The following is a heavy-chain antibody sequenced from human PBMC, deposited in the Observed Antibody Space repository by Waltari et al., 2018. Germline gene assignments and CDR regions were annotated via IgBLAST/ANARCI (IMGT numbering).Heavy chain of an antibody. Sequence: EVQLVESGGGWVQPGRSLRLSCAASGFTFSSYSMNWVRQAPGKGLEWVSYISSSSSTIYYADSVKGRFTISRDNAKNSLYLQMNSLRAEDTAVYYCARDLSTRGYWGQGTLVTVSS. CDR2: ISSSSSTI. D-gene: IGHD2-2*01. CDR3: ARDLSTRGY. CDR1: GFTFSSYS. J-gene: IGHJ4*02. V-gene: IGHV3-48*01.